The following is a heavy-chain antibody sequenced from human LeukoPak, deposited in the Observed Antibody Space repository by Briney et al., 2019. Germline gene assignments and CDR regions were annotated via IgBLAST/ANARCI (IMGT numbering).Heavy chain of an antibody. D-gene: IGHD2-2*01. CDR2: ISGSGGST. CDR1: GFTFSSYA. CDR3: AKDSSQLPTYLDY. V-gene: IGHV3-23*01. J-gene: IGHJ4*02. Sequence: PGGSLRLSCAASGFTFSSYAMSWVRQAPGKGLEWVPGISGSGGSTYYADSVKGRFTISRDNSKNTLYLQMNSLRAEDTAVYYCAKDSSQLPTYLDYWGQGTLVTVSS.